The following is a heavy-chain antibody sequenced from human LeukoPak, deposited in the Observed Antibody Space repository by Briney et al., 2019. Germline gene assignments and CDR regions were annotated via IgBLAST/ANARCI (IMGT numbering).Heavy chain of an antibody. Sequence: ASVKVSCKGSGYTFTGYYMHWVRQAPGQGLEWMGWINPNSGGTNYAQKFQGRVTMTRDTSISTAYMELSRLRSDDTAVYYCARAGGKYDSRTVGYWGQGTLVTVSS. J-gene: IGHJ4*02. CDR1: GYTFTGYY. CDR3: ARAGGKYDSRTVGY. D-gene: IGHD3-22*01. V-gene: IGHV1-2*02. CDR2: INPNSGGT.